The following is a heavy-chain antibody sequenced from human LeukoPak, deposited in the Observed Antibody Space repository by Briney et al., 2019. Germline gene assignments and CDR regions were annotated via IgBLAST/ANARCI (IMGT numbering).Heavy chain of an antibody. CDR2: ITSKADGGPR. Sequence: GGSLRLSCTASGFSFSNAWVSWVRQAPGKGLEWVGRITSKADGGPRDYAAPVKGRFTISRDDSKNTLYLQMNSLKTEDTAVYYCATPERYYYDTSDFYGSPYWGQGTLVTVSS. J-gene: IGHJ4*02. D-gene: IGHD3-22*01. CDR1: GFSFSNAW. V-gene: IGHV3-15*01. CDR3: ATPERYYYDTSDFYGSPY.